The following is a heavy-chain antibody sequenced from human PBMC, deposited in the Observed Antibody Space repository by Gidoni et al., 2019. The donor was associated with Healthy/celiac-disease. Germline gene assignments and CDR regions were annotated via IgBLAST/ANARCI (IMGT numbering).Heavy chain of an antibody. V-gene: IGHV3-48*03. CDR1: GFTFSSYE. CDR2: ISSSGSTI. D-gene: IGHD3-16*01. CDR3: AREGAEIFDY. J-gene: IGHJ4*02. Sequence: EVQLVEPGGGLVQPGGSLRLSCAAAGFTFSSYEMNWVRQAPGKGLEWVSYISSSGSTIYYADSVKGRFTISRDNAKNSLYLQMNRLRAEDTAVYYCAREGAEIFDYWGQGTLVTVSS.